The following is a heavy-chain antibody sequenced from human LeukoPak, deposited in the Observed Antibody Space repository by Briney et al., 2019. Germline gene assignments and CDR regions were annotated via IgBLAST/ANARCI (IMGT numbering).Heavy chain of an antibody. CDR3: TRGQGIPGDIPTEYSDY. D-gene: IGHD2-21*02. J-gene: IGHJ4*02. CDR1: GFTFGDYA. Sequence: GGSLRLSCIASGFTFGDYAMNWVRQAPGKGLEWVGFIRSKAFVGTPDYAASVKGRFSISRDDSKTIVYLQMNSLKTETTAMYNGTRGQGIPGDIPTEYSDYWGQGTLVTVSS. V-gene: IGHV3-49*04. CDR2: IRSKAFVGTP.